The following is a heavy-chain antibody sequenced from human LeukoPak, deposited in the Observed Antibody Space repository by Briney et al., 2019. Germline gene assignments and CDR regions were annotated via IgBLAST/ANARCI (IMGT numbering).Heavy chain of an antibody. CDR1: GFTVSSNY. V-gene: IGHV3-66*01. CDR3: ARDIGNGYDDSSGYDY. CDR2: IYSGGST. J-gene: IGHJ4*02. Sequence: GGSLRLSCAASGFTVSSNYMSWVRQAPGKGLEWVSVIYSGGSTYYEDSVKGRFTISRDNSKNKLYLQMNSLRAEDTAVYYCARDIGNGYDDSSGYDYWGQGTLVTVSS. D-gene: IGHD3-22*01.